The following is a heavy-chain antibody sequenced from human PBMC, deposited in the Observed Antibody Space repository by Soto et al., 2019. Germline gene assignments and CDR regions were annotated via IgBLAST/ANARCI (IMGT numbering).Heavy chain of an antibody. CDR1: GGTFSSYA. CDR2: IIPIFGTA. CDR3: ARVWFGVVVAVYGMDV. V-gene: IGHV1-69*06. J-gene: IGHJ6*02. Sequence: SVKVSCKASGGTFSSYAISWVRQAPGQGLEWMGGIIPIFGTANYAQKFQGRVTITADKSMSTAYMELSSLRSEDTAVYYCARVWFGVVVAVYGMDVRRQGTSVTAS. D-gene: IGHD2-2*01.